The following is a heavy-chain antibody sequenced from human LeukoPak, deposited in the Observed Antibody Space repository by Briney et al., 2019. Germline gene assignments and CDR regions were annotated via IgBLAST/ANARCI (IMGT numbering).Heavy chain of an antibody. D-gene: IGHD3-3*01. V-gene: IGHV4-59*01. CDR2: IYYSGST. CDR3: ARVLRFYYYLDV. J-gene: IGHJ6*03. CDR1: GGSISSYY. Sequence: SETLSLTCTVSGGSISSYYWSWIRQPPGKGLEWIGYIYYSGSTNYNPSLKSRVTISVDTSKNQFSLKLSSVTAADTAVYYCARVLRFYYYLDVWGKGTTVTVSS.